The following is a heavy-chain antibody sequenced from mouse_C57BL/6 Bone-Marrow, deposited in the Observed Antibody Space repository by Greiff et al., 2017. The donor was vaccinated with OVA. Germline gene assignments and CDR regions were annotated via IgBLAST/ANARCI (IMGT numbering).Heavy chain of an antibody. J-gene: IGHJ4*01. Sequence: EVQRVESGGDLVKPGGSLKLSCAASGFTFSSYGMSWVRQTPDKRLEWVATISSGGSYTYYPDSVKGRFTISRDNAKNTLYLQMSSLKSEDTAMYYCARRSYDGYYEDAMDYWGQGTSVTVSS. D-gene: IGHD2-3*01. CDR1: GFTFSSYG. CDR2: ISSGGSYT. CDR3: ARRSYDGYYEDAMDY. V-gene: IGHV5-6*01.